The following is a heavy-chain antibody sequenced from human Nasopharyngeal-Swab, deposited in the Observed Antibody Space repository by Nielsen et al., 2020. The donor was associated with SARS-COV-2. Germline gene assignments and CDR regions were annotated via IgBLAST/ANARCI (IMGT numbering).Heavy chain of an antibody. CDR2: VSYSGTA. V-gene: IGHV4-39*07. D-gene: IGHD4-17*01. Sequence: LSCTVSGASISSSINYWGWIRQSPQKGLEWIGTVSYSGTANYNPSLNSRVTISVDTSKNQFSLKLISVTAADTAVYYCARDESGDYLGLPFDYWGQGTLVTVSS. CDR1: GASISSSINY. J-gene: IGHJ4*02. CDR3: ARDESGDYLGLPFDY.